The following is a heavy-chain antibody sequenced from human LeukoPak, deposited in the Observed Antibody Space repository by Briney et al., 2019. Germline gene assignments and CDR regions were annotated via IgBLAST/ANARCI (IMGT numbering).Heavy chain of an antibody. V-gene: IGHV4-30-2*01. CDR2: IYHSGST. CDR3: ARSTPWLDP. Sequence: PSETLSLTCAVSGGSISSGGYSWSWIRQPPGKGLEWIGYIYHSGSTYYNPSLKSRVTISVDRSKNQFSLKLSSVTAADTAVYYCARSTPWLDPWGQGTLVTVSS. J-gene: IGHJ5*02. CDR1: GGSISSGGYS.